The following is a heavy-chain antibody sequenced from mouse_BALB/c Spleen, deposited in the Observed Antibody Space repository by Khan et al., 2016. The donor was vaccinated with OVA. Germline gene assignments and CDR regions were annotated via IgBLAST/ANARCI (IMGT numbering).Heavy chain of an antibody. CDR2: ISSGGRYT. CDR1: GFTFSSYT. D-gene: IGHD2-1*01. CDR3: TRVGNSAHWYFDV. J-gene: IGHJ1*01. V-gene: IGHV5-6-4*01. Sequence: EVELVESGGDLVKPGGSLKLSCAASGFTFSSYTMSWVRQTPEKRLEWVATISSGGRYTYYPVSVKGRFTISRDNAKNTLYLQMSSLKSEDTAMYCCTRVGNSAHWYFDVWGAGATVAVSS.